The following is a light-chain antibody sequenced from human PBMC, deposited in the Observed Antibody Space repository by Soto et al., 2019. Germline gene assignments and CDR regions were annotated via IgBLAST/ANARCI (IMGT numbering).Light chain of an antibody. CDR1: SWNSSYA. J-gene: IGLJ2*01. CDR3: QTWGAGIRGV. Sequence: QSVLTQSPSASASLGASVKLTCSRSSWNSSYAIVWHQQQPENAPRYLMKFNSDGSHSKVDGLTDRFSGSSSGAERYPTIASLQSEEEADYYCQTWGAGIRGVLGEGTKVTVL. V-gene: IGLV4-69*01. CDR2: FNSDGSH.